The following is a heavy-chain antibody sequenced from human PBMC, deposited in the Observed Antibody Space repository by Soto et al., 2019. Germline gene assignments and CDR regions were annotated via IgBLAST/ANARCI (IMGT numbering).Heavy chain of an antibody. V-gene: IGHV1-8*01. CDR1: GYTFINYD. D-gene: IGHD2-15*01. CDR2: MNPKSGKT. Sequence: QVQLVQSGAEVKKPGASVKVSCKTSGYTFINYDINWVRQAPGKGLEWMGLMNPKSGKTGYAQKFQGRVSMTRDTSTSTDYMELNSLRSEDTATYYCSRTPGDYWGQGTLVTVSS. CDR3: SRTPGDY. J-gene: IGHJ4*02.